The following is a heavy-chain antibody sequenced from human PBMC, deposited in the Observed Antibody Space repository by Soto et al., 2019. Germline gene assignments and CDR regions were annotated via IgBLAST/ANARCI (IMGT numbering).Heavy chain of an antibody. V-gene: IGHV4-30-4*01. J-gene: IGHJ4*02. CDR2: IYYSGST. CDR1: GGSISSGDDY. D-gene: IGHD3-9*01. CDR3: ARAFDILTRYYFDY. Sequence: SETLSFTCTVSGGSISSGDDYWSWIRQPPGKGLGWIGYIYYSGSTYYNPSLKSRVTISVDTSKNQFSLKLSSVTAADTAVYYCARAFDILTRYYFDYWGQGTLVTVSS.